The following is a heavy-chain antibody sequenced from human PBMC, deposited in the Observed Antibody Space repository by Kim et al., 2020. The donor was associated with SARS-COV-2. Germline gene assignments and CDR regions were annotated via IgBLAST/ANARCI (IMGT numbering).Heavy chain of an antibody. CDR2: IWYDGSNK. Sequence: GGSLRLSCAASGFTFSSYGMHWVRQAPGKGLEWVAVIWYDGSNKYYADSVKGRLTISRDNSKNTLYLQMNSLRAEDTAVYYCASYYDILTGREYFQHWGQGTLVTVSS. D-gene: IGHD3-9*01. CDR3: ASYYDILTGREYFQH. J-gene: IGHJ1*01. CDR1: GFTFSSYG. V-gene: IGHV3-33*01.